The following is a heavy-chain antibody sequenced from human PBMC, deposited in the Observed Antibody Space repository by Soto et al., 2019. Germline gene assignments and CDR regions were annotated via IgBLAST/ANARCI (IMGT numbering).Heavy chain of an antibody. CDR1: GYTFTSYG. D-gene: IGHD2-2*01. V-gene: IGHV1-18*01. CDR2: INGYNGNT. Sequence: QVQLVQSGAEVREPGASVKVSCKASGYTFTSYGITWLRQAPGQGLEWMGWINGYNGNTDYAQKLPGRVTMTTDTPTTTAYMELRSLRADDTAVYFCARDHRKNVVVVPAAYYYYYMDVWGKGTTVTVSS. CDR3: ARDHRKNVVVVPAAYYYYYMDV. J-gene: IGHJ6*03.